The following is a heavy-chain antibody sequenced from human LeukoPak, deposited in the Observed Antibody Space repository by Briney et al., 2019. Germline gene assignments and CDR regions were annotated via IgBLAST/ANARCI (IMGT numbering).Heavy chain of an antibody. CDR2: IYYRGTT. Sequence: PSETLSLTCTVSGASINDYYWNWLRQPPGRGLEWIGFIYYRGTTNNNPSLKSRVTTSIDTSKKQFSLNLSSVTAADTAIYYCAGVFSGRRPFELWGQGILVTVSS. CDR1: GASINDYY. V-gene: IGHV4-59*03. D-gene: IGHD3-10*01. J-gene: IGHJ4*02. CDR3: AGVFSGRRPFEL.